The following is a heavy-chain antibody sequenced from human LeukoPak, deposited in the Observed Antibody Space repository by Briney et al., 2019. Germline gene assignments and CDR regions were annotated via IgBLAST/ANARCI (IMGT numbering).Heavy chain of an antibody. V-gene: IGHV1-18*01. CDR2: ISAYNGNT. Sequence: ASVKVSCKASGYTFTSYGISWVRQASGQGLEWMGWISAYNGNTNYAQKLQGRVTMTTDTCTSTAYMELRSLRSDDTAVYYCARGGLIVATIFSAFDIWGQGTLVTVSS. J-gene: IGHJ3*02. D-gene: IGHD5-12*01. CDR1: GYTFTSYG. CDR3: ARGGLIVATIFSAFDI.